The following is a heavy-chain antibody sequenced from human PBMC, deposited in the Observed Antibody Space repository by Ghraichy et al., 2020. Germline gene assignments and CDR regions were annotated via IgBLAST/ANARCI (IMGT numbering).Heavy chain of an antibody. CDR2: IRYDGSNK. CDR3: AKRGSCSSTSCYEAYYYYGMDV. V-gene: IGHV3-30*02. D-gene: IGHD2-2*01. Sequence: GGSLRLSCAASGFTFSSYGMHWVRQAPGKGLEWVAFIRYDGSNKYYADSVKGRFTISRDNSKNTLYLQMNSLRAEDTAVYYCAKRGSCSSTSCYEAYYYYGMDVWGQGTTVTVSS. CDR1: GFTFSSYG. J-gene: IGHJ6*02.